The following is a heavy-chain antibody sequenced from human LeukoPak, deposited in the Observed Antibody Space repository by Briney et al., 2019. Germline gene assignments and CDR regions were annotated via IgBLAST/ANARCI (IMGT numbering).Heavy chain of an antibody. J-gene: IGHJ4*02. CDR3: ARYVVTTGGIFDY. CDR1: GFTFSNFW. V-gene: IGHV3-7*01. CDR2: IKQDGSEK. Sequence: PGGSLRLSCAASGFTFSNFWMNWVRQAPGKGLEWVANIKQDGSEKYYMDSVKGRFTISRDNAKNSLYLQMNSLRAEDTAVYYCARYVVTTGGIFDYGGQGTLVTVSS. D-gene: IGHD2-21*02.